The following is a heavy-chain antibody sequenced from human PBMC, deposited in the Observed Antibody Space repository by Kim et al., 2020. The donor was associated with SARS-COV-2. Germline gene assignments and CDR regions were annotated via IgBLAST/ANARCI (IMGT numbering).Heavy chain of an antibody. V-gene: IGHV1-18*01. CDR3: AREGPERGGLSYYYDSSGDDY. Sequence: ASVKVSCKASGYTFTSYGISWVRQAPGQGLEWMGWISAYNGNTNYAQKLQGRVTMTTDTSTSTAYMELRSLRSDDTAVYYCAREGPERGGLSYYYDSSGDDYWGQGTLVTVSS. CDR2: ISAYNGNT. D-gene: IGHD3-22*01. CDR1: GYTFTSYG. J-gene: IGHJ4*02.